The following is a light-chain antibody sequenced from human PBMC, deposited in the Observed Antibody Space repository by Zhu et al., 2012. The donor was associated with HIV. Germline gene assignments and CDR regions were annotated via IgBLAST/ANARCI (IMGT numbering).Light chain of an antibody. J-gene: IGKJ2*01. V-gene: IGKV1-5*03. CDR3: QQYYTPSYT. CDR1: QNVGRY. CDR2: KAS. Sequence: DIQMTQSPSSLSASVGDRVTITCWASQNVGRYLAWYQQKPGKAPKALIYKASNLETGVPSRFSGSGSGTEFTLTISSLQPDDFATYSCQQYYTPSYTFGQGTKLQIK.